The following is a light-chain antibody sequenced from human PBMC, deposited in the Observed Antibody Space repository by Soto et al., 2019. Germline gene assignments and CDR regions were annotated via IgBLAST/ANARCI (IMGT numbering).Light chain of an antibody. CDR3: QQYNSYLWT. V-gene: IGKV1-5*01. J-gene: IGKJ1*01. Sequence: IQFTQSPSSLSASVGDRVTITCRASQSISSWLAWYQQKPGKAPKLLIYDASSLESGVPSRFSGSGSGTEFTLTISSLQPDDFATYYCQQYNSYLWTFGQGTKVDIK. CDR2: DAS. CDR1: QSISSW.